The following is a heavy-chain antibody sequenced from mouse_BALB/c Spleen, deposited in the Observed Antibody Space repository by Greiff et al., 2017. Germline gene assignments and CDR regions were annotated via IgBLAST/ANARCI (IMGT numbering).Heavy chain of an antibody. V-gene: IGHV5-17*02. D-gene: IGHD2-1*01. J-gene: IGHJ2*01. CDR1: GFTFSSFG. CDR3: ARDYGNPYYFDY. Sequence: EVMLVESGGGLVQPGGSRKLSCAASGFTFSSFGMHWVRQAPEKGLEWVAYISSGSSTIYYADTVKGRFTISRDNPKNTLFLQMTSLRSEDTAMYYCARDYGNPYYFDYWGQGTTLTVSS. CDR2: ISSGSSTI.